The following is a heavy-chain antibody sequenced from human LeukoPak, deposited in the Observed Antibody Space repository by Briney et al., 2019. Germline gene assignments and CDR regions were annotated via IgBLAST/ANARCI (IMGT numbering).Heavy chain of an antibody. CDR1: GFAFSSHA. D-gene: IGHD3-10*01. Sequence: PGGSLRLSCAASGFAFSSHAMHWVRQAPGKGLEWVAVISYDGSNKYYADSVKGRFTISRDNSKNTLYLQMNSLRAEDTAVYYCARGRMVRGVIAGYYFDYWGQGTLVTVSS. CDR2: ISYDGSNK. J-gene: IGHJ4*02. V-gene: IGHV3-30-3*01. CDR3: ARGRMVRGVIAGYYFDY.